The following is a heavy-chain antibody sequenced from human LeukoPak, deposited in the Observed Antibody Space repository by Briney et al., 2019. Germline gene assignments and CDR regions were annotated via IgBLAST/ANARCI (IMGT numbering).Heavy chain of an antibody. Sequence: ASVKVSCKASGYTFTGYYMHWARQAPGQGLEWMGWINPNSGGTNYAQKFQGRVTMTRDTSISTAYMELSRLRSDDTAVYYCARERDEEALGAFDIWGQGTMVTVSS. CDR1: GYTFTGYY. CDR3: ARERDEEALGAFDI. CDR2: INPNSGGT. V-gene: IGHV1-2*02. J-gene: IGHJ3*02. D-gene: IGHD7-27*01.